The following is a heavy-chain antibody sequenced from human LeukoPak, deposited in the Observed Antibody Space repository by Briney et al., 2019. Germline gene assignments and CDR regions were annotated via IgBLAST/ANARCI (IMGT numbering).Heavy chain of an antibody. Sequence: PSETLSLTCAVYGGSFSGYYWSWIRQPAGKGLEWIGRIYASGSTNYNPSLKSRVTVSVDTSKNQFSLNLSSVTAADTAVYYCARGVATANFDYWGQGTLVTVSS. CDR2: IYASGST. D-gene: IGHD5-18*01. J-gene: IGHJ4*02. CDR1: GGSFSGYY. CDR3: ARGVATANFDY. V-gene: IGHV4-59*10.